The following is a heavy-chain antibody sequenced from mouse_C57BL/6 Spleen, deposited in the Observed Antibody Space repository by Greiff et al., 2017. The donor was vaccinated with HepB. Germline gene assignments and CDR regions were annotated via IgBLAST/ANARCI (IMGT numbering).Heavy chain of an antibody. CDR1: GYTFTSYT. CDR3: ARPMVTSYYFDY. V-gene: IGHV1-4*01. J-gene: IGHJ2*01. CDR2: INPSSGYT. D-gene: IGHD2-2*01. Sequence: VQLQQSGAELARPGASVKMSCKASGYTFTSYTMHWVKQRPGQGLEWIGYINPSSGYTKYNQKFKDKATLTADKSSSTAYMQLSSLTSEDSAVYYCARPMVTSYYFDYWGQGTTLTVSS.